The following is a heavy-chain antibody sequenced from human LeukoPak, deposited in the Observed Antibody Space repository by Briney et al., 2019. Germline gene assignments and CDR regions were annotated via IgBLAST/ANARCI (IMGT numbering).Heavy chain of an antibody. Sequence: ASVKVSCKVSGYTLTELSMHWVRQAPGKGLEWMGGFDPEDGETIYAQKFQGRVTMTEDTSTDTAYMELNSLRSEDTAVYYCARDPYSGRYGDYYYYYMDVWGKGTTVTISS. V-gene: IGHV1-24*01. J-gene: IGHJ6*03. CDR1: GYTLTELS. D-gene: IGHD1-26*01. CDR2: FDPEDGET. CDR3: ARDPYSGRYGDYYYYYMDV.